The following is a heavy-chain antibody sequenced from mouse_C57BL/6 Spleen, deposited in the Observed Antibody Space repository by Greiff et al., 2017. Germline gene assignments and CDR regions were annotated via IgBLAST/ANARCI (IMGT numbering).Heavy chain of an antibody. D-gene: IGHD2-5*01. CDR3: ASESNYDYYAMDY. CDR1: GFTFSDYG. CDR2: ISSGSGTI. J-gene: IGHJ4*01. V-gene: IGHV5-17*01. Sequence: EVMLVESGGGLVKPGGSLKLSCAASGFTFSDYGMHWVRQAPEKGLEWVAYISSGSGTIYYADTVKGRFTISRDNAKNTLFLQMTSLRSEDTAMYYCASESNYDYYAMDYWGQGTSVTVSS.